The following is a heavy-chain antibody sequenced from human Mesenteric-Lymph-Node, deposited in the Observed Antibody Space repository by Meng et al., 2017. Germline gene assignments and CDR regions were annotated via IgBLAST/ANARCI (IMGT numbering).Heavy chain of an antibody. CDR3: AKTRDALVWGVPDY. Sequence: GGSLRLSCAASGFKFDDRGMSWVRQAPGKGLEWVAGLNWNGGTTGYADSVKGRITIARDNSKNTLYLQMNILRVEDTALYYFAKTRDALVWGVPDYWGQGTMVTVSS. V-gene: IGHV3-20*04. J-gene: IGHJ4*02. CDR1: GFKFDDRG. D-gene: IGHD3-10*01. CDR2: LNWNGGTT.